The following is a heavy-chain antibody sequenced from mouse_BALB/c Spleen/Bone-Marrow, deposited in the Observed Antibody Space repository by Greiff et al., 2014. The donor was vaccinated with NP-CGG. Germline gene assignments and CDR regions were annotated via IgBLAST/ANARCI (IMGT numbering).Heavy chain of an antibody. D-gene: IGHD1-1*02. CDR2: IWAGGST. Sequence: QVQLKESGPGLVAPSQILSITCTVSGFSLTSYGVHWVRQPPGKGLEWLGVIWAGGSTNYNSALMSRLSISKDNSKSQVFLKMNSLQTDDTAMYYCARDGGVYFDYWGQGTTLTVSS. V-gene: IGHV2-9*02. CDR3: ARDGGVYFDY. J-gene: IGHJ2*01. CDR1: GFSLTSYG.